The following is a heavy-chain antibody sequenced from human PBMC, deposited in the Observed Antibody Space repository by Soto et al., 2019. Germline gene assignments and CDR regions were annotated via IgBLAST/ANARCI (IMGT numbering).Heavy chain of an antibody. Sequence: SETLSLTCAVYGGSFSGYYWSWIRQPPGKGLEWIGEINHSGSTNYNPSLKSRVTISVDTSKNQFSLKLSSVTAADTAVYYCARGPPPANWGSYAFDIWGQGTMVTVSS. J-gene: IGHJ3*02. CDR2: INHSGST. D-gene: IGHD7-27*01. CDR3: ARGPPPANWGSYAFDI. V-gene: IGHV4-34*01. CDR1: GGSFSGYY.